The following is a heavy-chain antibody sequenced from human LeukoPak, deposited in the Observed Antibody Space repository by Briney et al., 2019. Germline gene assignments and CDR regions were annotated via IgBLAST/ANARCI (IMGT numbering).Heavy chain of an antibody. CDR2: IYHSGTT. CDR3: ARGSGWSGYSGV. J-gene: IGHJ6*04. Sequence: PPETLSLTCAVSTYSISSDYYWGWIRQSPGKGLEWIGSIYHSGTTYYNPSLKSRVAISVDTSKNEFSLKLSSVTAADSAVYYCARGSGWSGYSGVWGKGTTVTVSS. D-gene: IGHD3-3*01. V-gene: IGHV4-38-2*01. CDR1: TYSISSDYY.